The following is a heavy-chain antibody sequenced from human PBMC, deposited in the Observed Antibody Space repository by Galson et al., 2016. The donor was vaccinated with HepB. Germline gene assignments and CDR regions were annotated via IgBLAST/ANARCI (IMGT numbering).Heavy chain of an antibody. CDR2: ISYDGSEE. CDR3: TKDPQLYVTRGVWDN. CDR1: GFIFSDYA. Sequence: SLRLSCAVSGFIFSDYAMHWVRQAPGKGLEWVAVISYDGSEEFYADSLKGRFTISRDNSRDTLYLQMNSLRPEETAVYYCTKDPQLYVTRGVWDNWGQGALVTVSS. V-gene: IGHV3-30*07. J-gene: IGHJ4*02. D-gene: IGHD3-10*01.